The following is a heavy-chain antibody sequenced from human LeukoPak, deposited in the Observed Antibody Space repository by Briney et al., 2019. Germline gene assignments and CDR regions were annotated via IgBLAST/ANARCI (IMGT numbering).Heavy chain of an antibody. J-gene: IGHJ5*02. CDR3: ARDRGSGNWFDP. CDR1: GGSISSGGYY. CDR2: IHYSGTT. Sequence: PSQTLSLTCTVSGGSISSGGYYWSWIRQHPGKGLEWAGYIHYSGTTYYNPSLKSRVTISVDTSKNQFSLKLSSVTAADTAVYYCARDRGSGNWFDPWGQGTLVTVSS. D-gene: IGHD3-10*01. V-gene: IGHV4-31*03.